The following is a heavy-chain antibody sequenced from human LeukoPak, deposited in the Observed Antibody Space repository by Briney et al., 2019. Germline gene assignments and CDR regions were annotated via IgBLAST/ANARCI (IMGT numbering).Heavy chain of an antibody. Sequence: GGSLRLSCAASGFTFSSYGMHWVRQAPGKGLEWVAFIRYDGSNKYYADSVKGRFTISRDNSKNTLYLQMNSLRAEDTAVYYCARDLSFESSWYDNWFDPWGQGTLVTVSS. D-gene: IGHD6-13*01. J-gene: IGHJ5*02. CDR3: ARDLSFESSWYDNWFDP. CDR1: GFTFSSYG. V-gene: IGHV3-30*02. CDR2: IRYDGSNK.